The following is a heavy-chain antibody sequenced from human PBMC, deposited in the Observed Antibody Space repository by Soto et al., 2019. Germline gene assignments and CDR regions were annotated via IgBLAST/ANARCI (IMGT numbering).Heavy chain of an antibody. CDR1: GGTISGRGYS. V-gene: IGHV4-30-2*01. CDR2: IYHSGST. Sequence: SETLSLTCTVAGGTISGRGYSWSWIRQPPGKGLEWIGYIYHSGSTYYNPSLKSRVTISVDRSKNQFSLKLSSVTAADTAVYYCARGPPLGYWGQGTLVTVSS. CDR3: ARGPPLGY. J-gene: IGHJ4*02.